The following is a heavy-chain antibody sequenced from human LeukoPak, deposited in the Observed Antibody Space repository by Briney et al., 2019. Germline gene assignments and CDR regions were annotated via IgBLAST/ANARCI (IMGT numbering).Heavy chain of an antibody. Sequence: ASVKVSCKASGYTFTRYYLHWLRQAPGQGLEWMGVINPSGATTTYAQKFQGRVTMARDTSTKTVYMELSSLRSEDTALYYCARDYYDSSGYFYFLYWGQGTLVTVSS. CDR1: GYTFTRYY. CDR2: INPSGATT. D-gene: IGHD3-22*01. J-gene: IGHJ4*02. V-gene: IGHV1-46*01. CDR3: ARDYYDSSGYFYFLY.